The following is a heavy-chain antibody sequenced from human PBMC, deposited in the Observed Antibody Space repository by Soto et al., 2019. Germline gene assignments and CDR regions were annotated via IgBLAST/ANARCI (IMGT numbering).Heavy chain of an antibody. J-gene: IGHJ6*02. Sequence: QVPLVQSGAEVKKPGASVKVSCKASGYTFTSYAMHWVRQAPGQRLEWMGWINAGNGNTKYSQKFQGRVTITRDTSASTAYMELSSLRSEDTAVYYCARDRRKKQWLIYYYYYGMDVWGQGTTVTVSS. CDR1: GYTFTSYA. V-gene: IGHV1-3*01. CDR2: INAGNGNT. D-gene: IGHD6-19*01. CDR3: ARDRRKKQWLIYYYYYGMDV.